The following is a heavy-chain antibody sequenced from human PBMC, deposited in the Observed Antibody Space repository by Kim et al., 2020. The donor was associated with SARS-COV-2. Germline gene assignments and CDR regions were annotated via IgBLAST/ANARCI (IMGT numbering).Heavy chain of an antibody. CDR1: GNTFSNYY. CDR2: INPSDGGT. V-gene: IGHV1-46*01. J-gene: IGHJ6*02. D-gene: IGHD2-15*01. Sequence: ASVKVSCKASGNTFSNYYIYWVRQAPGQGLEWMGIINPSDGGTNYAQKFQARVTMTRDTSTSTVYMDLSTSRSEDTAVYYCGRERGHCSGGSCYPGYYGMDVWGQGTTVTVSS. CDR3: GRERGHCSGGSCYPGYYGMDV.